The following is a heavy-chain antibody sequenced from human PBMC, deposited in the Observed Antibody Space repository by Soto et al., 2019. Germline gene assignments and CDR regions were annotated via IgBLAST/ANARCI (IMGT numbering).Heavy chain of an antibody. D-gene: IGHD3-22*01. J-gene: IGHJ3*02. CDR3: ARDVRITMIVVVSRAFDI. V-gene: IGHV3-11*01. Sequence: GGSLRLSCAASGFTFSDYYMSWIRQAPGKGLEWVSYISSSGSNIYYADSVKGRFTISRDNAKNSLYLQMNSLRAEDTAVYYCARDVRITMIVVVSRAFDIWGQGTMVTVSS. CDR1: GFTFSDYY. CDR2: ISSSGSNI.